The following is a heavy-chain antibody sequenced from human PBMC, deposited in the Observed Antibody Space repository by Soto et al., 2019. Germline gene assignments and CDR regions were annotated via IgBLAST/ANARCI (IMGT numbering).Heavy chain of an antibody. J-gene: IGHJ1*01. D-gene: IGHD4-17*01. Sequence: QVQLVQSGAEVKKPGSSVKVSCKASGGTFSSYAISWVRQAPGQGLEWMGGIIPIFGTANYAQKFQGRVTITADESTSTDYMGLSSLRSEDTAVYYCARNLREITAAEYFQHWGQGTLVTVSS. CDR3: ARNLREITAAEYFQH. CDR1: GGTFSSYA. V-gene: IGHV1-69*01. CDR2: IIPIFGTA.